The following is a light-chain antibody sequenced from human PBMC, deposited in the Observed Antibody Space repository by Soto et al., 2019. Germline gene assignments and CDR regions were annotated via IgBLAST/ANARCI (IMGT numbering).Light chain of an antibody. Sequence: QSALTQPRSVSGSPGQSVTISCTGTSSDVGGYKSVSWYQHHQGKAPKLMIYDVTKRPSGVPDRFSGSKSGNTASLTISGLKAEDEADYYCCSYAGSRVVFGGGTKVNVL. CDR2: DVT. CDR3: CSYAGSRVV. J-gene: IGLJ2*01. V-gene: IGLV2-11*01. CDR1: SSDVGGYKS.